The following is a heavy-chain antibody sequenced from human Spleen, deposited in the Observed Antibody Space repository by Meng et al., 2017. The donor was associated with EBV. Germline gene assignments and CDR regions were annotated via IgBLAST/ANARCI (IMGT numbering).Heavy chain of an antibody. Sequence: QVHRVQSGGEVKKPGASVRVACKASGYAFTNYGITWVRQAPGQGLEWMGWISAFNGNTKFAQKLQGRVTMTTDTSTTTAYLDLRSLRSDDTAVYYCARSFSFCGGDCYSDYWGQGTLVTVSS. CDR3: ARSFSFCGGDCYSDY. CDR1: GYAFTNYG. D-gene: IGHD2-21*02. CDR2: ISAFNGNT. J-gene: IGHJ4*02. V-gene: IGHV1-18*01.